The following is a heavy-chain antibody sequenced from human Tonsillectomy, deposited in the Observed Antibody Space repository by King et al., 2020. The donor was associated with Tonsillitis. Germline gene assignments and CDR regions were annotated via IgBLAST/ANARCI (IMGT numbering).Heavy chain of an antibody. D-gene: IGHD4-23*01. CDR1: GFTFSSYA. V-gene: IGHV3-30-3*01. CDR3: ARDLRWYNYYSYYCMDV. Sequence: VQLVESGGGVVQPGRSLRLSCAASGFTFSSYAMHWVRQAPGKGLEWVAVISYDGSNKYYAESVKGRFTISRDNSKNTLYLQMNSLRAEDTAVFHCARDLRWYNYYSYYCMDVWGQGTTVTVS. CDR2: ISYDGSNK. J-gene: IGHJ6*02.